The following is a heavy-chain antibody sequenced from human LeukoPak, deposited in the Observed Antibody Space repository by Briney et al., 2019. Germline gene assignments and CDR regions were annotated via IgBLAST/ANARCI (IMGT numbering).Heavy chain of an antibody. V-gene: IGHV3-53*01. CDR1: GFTVSSSF. J-gene: IGHJ4*02. CDR3: AREVISTPSYFDY. D-gene: IGHD2-2*01. Sequence: PGGSLRLSCAASGFTVSSSFIYWVRRAPGKGLEWVSFIHRDDKTYYADSVKGRFTMSRDSSKNTLYLQMNSLGADDTAVYYCAREVISTPSYFDYWGQGILATVSS. CDR2: IHRDDKT.